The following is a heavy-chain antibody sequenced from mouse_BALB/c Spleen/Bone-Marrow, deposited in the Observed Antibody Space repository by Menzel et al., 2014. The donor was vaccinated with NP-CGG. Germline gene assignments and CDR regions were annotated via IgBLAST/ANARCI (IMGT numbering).Heavy chain of an antibody. CDR1: GYTFTSYV. Sequence: QLQQSGPELRKRGASVMMSCKASGYTFTSYVMHWVKQKPGQGLEWIGYINPYNDGTKYNEKFKGKATLTSDKSSSTDYMELSSLTSEDSAVYYCAKGGNYRYVFYFLGHGATLTVSS. V-gene: IGHV1-14*01. D-gene: IGHD2-14*01. CDR2: INPYNDGT. J-gene: IGHJ2*01. CDR3: AKGGNYRYVFYF.